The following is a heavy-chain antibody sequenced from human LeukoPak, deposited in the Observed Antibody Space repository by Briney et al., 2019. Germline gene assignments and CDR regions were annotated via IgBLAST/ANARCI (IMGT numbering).Heavy chain of an antibody. D-gene: IGHD6-13*01. J-gene: IGHJ4*02. CDR2: ISYDGYNK. CDR1: GFSFSSYA. CDR3: AKTRRLYSSINPELDY. Sequence: PGKSLRLSCAVSGFSFSSYAMHWVRQAPGKGLEWVAVISYDGYNKYYADSVKGRFTISRDNSKNTLYLQMNSLRAEDTAVYYCAKTRRLYSSINPELDYWGQGTLVTVSS. V-gene: IGHV3-30-3*01.